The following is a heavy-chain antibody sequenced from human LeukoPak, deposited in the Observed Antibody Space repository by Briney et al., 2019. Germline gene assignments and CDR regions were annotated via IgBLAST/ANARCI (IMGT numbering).Heavy chain of an antibody. Sequence: GESLKISCKGSGNTFTDYWIGWVRQMPGKGLEWMGIIYPGDSDTRYSPSFQGQVTISADKSITTAYLQWSSLKASDTAMYYCARRRGYSGYGDYWGQGTLVTVSS. CDR3: ARRRGYSGYGDY. CDR1: GNTFTDYW. CDR2: IYPGDSDT. J-gene: IGHJ4*02. D-gene: IGHD5-12*01. V-gene: IGHV5-51*01.